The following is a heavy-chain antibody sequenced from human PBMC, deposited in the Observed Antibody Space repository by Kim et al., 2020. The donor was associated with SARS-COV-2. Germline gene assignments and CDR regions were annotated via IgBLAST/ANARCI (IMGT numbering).Heavy chain of an antibody. CDR3: ARGRSRYQLPRTQLFDY. V-gene: IGHV4-34*01. D-gene: IGHD2-2*01. Sequence: SQTLSLTCAVYGGSFSGYYWSWIRQPPGKGLEWIGEINHSGSTNYNPSLKSRVTISVDTSKNQFSLKLSSVTAADTAVYYCARGRSRYQLPRTQLFDYWGQGTLVTVSS. CDR1: GGSFSGYY. CDR2: INHSGST. J-gene: IGHJ4*02.